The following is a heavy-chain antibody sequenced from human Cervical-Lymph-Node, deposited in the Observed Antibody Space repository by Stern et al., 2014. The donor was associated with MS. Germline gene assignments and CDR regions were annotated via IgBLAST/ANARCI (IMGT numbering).Heavy chain of an antibody. J-gene: IGHJ6*02. V-gene: IGHV1-8*01. CDR2: MNPNSGNT. Sequence: DQLVESGAEVKKSGASVTVSCKASGYNFTSYDINWERQATGQGLEWMGWMNPNSGNTGYAQKFEGRVSMTRSTSISTAYMELSSLGAEDTAVYYCARHFCSSTSCIYGMDVWGQGTTVTVSS. CDR3: ARHFCSSTSCIYGMDV. CDR1: GYNFTSYD. D-gene: IGHD2-2*01.